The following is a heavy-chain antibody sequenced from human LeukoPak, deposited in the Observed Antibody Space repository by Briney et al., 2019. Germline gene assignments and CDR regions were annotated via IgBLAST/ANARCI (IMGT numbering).Heavy chain of an antibody. V-gene: IGHV4-34*01. CDR3: ARGGNSSGWWSFDY. D-gene: IGHD6-19*01. Sequence: SETLSLTCAVYGGSFSGYYWSWIRQPPGNGLEWIGEINHSGSTNYNPSLKSRVTISVDTSKNQFSLKLSSVTAADTAVYYCARGGNSSGWWSFDYWGQGTLVTVSS. CDR1: GGSFSGYY. CDR2: INHSGST. J-gene: IGHJ4*02.